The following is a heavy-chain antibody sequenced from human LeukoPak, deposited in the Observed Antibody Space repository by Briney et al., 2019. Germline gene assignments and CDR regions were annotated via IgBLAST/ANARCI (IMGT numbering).Heavy chain of an antibody. CDR3: ARGSVQLWLRDTYYYMDV. CDR2: INWNGRIT. J-gene: IGHJ6*03. CDR1: GFTFDDYA. Sequence: PGGSLRLSCAASGFTFDDYAMSWVRHVPGRGLEWVSGINWNGRITEYADSVKDRFTFSRQNTKNSLYLYMNNLGGEDTALYFCARGSVQLWLRDTYYYMDVWGKGTTVTVSS. V-gene: IGHV3-20*04. D-gene: IGHD5-18*01.